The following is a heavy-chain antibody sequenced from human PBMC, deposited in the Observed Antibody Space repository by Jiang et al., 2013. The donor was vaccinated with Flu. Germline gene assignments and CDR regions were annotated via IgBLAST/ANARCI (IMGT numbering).Heavy chain of an antibody. Sequence: EVKKPGSSVKVSCKASGGTFSSYAISWVRQAPGQGLEWMGGIIPIFGTANYAQKFQGRVTITADKSTSTAYMELSSLKSEDTAVYYCARGHLGHYYYYYYMDVWGKGTTVTVSS. J-gene: IGHJ6*03. CDR3: ARGHLGHYYYYYYMDV. CDR1: GGTFSSYA. D-gene: IGHD7-27*01. CDR2: IIPIFGTA. V-gene: IGHV1-69*06.